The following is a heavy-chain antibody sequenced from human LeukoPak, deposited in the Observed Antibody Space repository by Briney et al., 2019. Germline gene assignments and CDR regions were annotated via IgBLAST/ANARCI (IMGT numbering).Heavy chain of an antibody. Sequence: PSETLSLTCTVSGGSISSYYWSWIRQPAGKGLEWIGRIYTSGSTNYNPSLKSRVTMSVDTSKNQFSLQLNSVTPEDTAVYYCARVSASYPPDYWGQGTLVTVSS. V-gene: IGHV4-4*07. CDR2: IYTSGST. CDR1: GGSISSYY. CDR3: ARVSASYPPDY. J-gene: IGHJ4*02. D-gene: IGHD3-10*01.